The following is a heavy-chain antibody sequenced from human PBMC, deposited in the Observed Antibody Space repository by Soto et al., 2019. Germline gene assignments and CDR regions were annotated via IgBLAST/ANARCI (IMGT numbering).Heavy chain of an antibody. Sequence: ASVKVSCKAIGYSFTSHYMHWVRQAPGQGLEWMGTINCGGVNTAYAQKFQGRVTMTKDTSTSTVYMELTSLTSEDTAVYYYDPNWFDPWGQGTLVTVSS. J-gene: IGHJ5*02. V-gene: IGHV1-46*01. CDR3: DPNWFDP. CDR1: GYSFTSHY. CDR2: INCGGVNT.